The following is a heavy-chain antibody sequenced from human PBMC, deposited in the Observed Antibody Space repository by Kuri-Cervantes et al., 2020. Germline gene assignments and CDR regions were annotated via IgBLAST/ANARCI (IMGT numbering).Heavy chain of an antibody. J-gene: IGHJ4*02. CDR1: GFTFSDHY. Sequence: GESLKISCAASGFTFSDHYMDWVRQAPGKGLEWVSNIKQDGTEKYYVDSVRGRFTVSRDNAKNSLYLQMNSLRAEDTAVYYCAMALGAPLGCWGQGTLVTVSS. V-gene: IGHV3-7*01. CDR3: AMALGAPLGC. D-gene: IGHD4/OR15-4a*01. CDR2: IKQDGTEK.